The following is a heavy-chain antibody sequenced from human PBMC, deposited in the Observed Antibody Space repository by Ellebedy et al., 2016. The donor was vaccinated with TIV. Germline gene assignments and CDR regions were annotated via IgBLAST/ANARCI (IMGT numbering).Heavy chain of an antibody. CDR1: GYTFTGYY. V-gene: IGHV1-2*02. CDR2: INPNSGGT. J-gene: IGHJ5*02. D-gene: IGHD6-13*01. CDR3: ARDGRSSYLFDP. Sequence: ASVQVSCXASGYTFTGYYMHWVRQAPGQGLEWMGWINPNSGGTNYAQKFQGRVTMTRDTSISTAYMELSRLRSDDTAVYYCARDGRSSYLFDPWGQGTLVTVSS.